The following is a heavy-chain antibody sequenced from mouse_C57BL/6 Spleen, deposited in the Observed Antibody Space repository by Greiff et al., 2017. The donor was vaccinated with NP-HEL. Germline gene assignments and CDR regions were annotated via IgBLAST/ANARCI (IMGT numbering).Heavy chain of an antibody. D-gene: IGHD2-5*01. V-gene: IGHV7-3*01. CDR3: ARSPYYSSGYAMDY. CDR2: IRNKANGYTT. Sequence: EVQLVESGGGLVQPGGSLSLSCAASGFTFTDYYMSWVRQPPGKALEWLGFIRNKANGYTTEYSASVKGRFTISRDNSQSILYLQMNALRAEDSATYYCARSPYYSSGYAMDYWGQGTSVTVSS. CDR1: GFTFTDYY. J-gene: IGHJ4*01.